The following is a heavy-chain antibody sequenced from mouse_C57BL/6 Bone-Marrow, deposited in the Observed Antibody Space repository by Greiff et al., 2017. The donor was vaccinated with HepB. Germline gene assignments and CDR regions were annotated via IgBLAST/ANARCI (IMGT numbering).Heavy chain of an antibody. Sequence: EVQLVESGGGLVQPKGSLKLSCAASGFSFNTYAMNWVRQAPGKGLEWVARIRSKSNNYATYYADSVKDRFTISRDDSESMLYLQMNNLKTEDTAMYYCGRHEYDYDEAYWGQGTLVTVSA. V-gene: IGHV10-1*01. CDR3: GRHEYDYDEAY. CDR1: GFSFNTYA. D-gene: IGHD2-4*01. J-gene: IGHJ3*01. CDR2: IRSKSNNYAT.